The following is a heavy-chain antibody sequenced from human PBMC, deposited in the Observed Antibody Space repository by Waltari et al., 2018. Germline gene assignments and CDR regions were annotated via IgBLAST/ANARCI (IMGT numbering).Heavy chain of an antibody. CDR2: IIPTPGIA. Sequence: QVQLVQSGAEVKKPGSSVKVSCKASGGTFSSYAISWVRQAPGQGLEWRGRIIPTPGIANYERKFQGRVKSTADKSTSTAYMELSSLRSEDTAVYYCATTGTGNWFDPWGQGTLVTVSS. CDR1: GGTFSSYA. D-gene: IGHD1-1*01. J-gene: IGHJ5*02. V-gene: IGHV1-69*04. CDR3: ATTGTGNWFDP.